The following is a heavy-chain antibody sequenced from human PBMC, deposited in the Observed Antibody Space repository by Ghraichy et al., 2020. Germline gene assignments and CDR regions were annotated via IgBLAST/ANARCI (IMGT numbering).Heavy chain of an antibody. CDR2: ISGSSTYT. CDR3: ARDRAMIAVHYFDY. J-gene: IGHJ4*02. CDR1: GFTFSSYS. V-gene: IGHV3-21*01. D-gene: IGHD3-22*01. Sequence: GGSLRLSCAASGFTFSSYSMNWVRQAPGKGLEWVSSISGSSTYTYYADSVKGRFTISRDNAKNSLYLQMSSLRAEDTAVYYCARDRAMIAVHYFDYWGQGTLVTVSS.